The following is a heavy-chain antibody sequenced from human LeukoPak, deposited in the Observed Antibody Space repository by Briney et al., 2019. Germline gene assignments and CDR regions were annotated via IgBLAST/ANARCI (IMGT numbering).Heavy chain of an antibody. Sequence: KPSETLSLTCTVSGGSISSYYWSWIRQPPGKGLEWIGYIFYSGSTNYNPSLKSRVTISVDTSKNQFSLKLSSVTAADTAVYYCARDLGALIAHYFDYWGQGTLVTVSS. V-gene: IGHV4-59*01. CDR1: GGSISSYY. J-gene: IGHJ4*02. D-gene: IGHD3-10*01. CDR3: ARDLGALIAHYFDY. CDR2: IFYSGST.